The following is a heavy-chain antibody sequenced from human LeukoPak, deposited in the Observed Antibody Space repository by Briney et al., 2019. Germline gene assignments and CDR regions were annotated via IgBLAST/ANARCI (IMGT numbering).Heavy chain of an antibody. CDR3: ARACSSSSCGP. V-gene: IGHV3-21*04. Sequence: PGGSLRLSCAASGFTFSSYTINWVRQAPGKGLEWVSSISGDSRYIYYADSVKGRFTISRNNAENLLYLQMNSLRAEDTALYHCARACSSSSCGPWGQGTLVTVSS. D-gene: IGHD2-15*01. CDR2: ISGDSRYI. CDR1: GFTFSSYT. J-gene: IGHJ5*02.